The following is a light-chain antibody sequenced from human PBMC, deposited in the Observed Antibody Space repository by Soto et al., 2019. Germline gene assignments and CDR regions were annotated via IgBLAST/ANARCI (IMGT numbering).Light chain of an antibody. CDR3: CSYAGTYSVV. Sequence: QSALIQPRSVSGSPGQSVTISCTGTRSDVGDYYYISWYQHRPGTVPKLMIYDVDKRPSGVPDRFSGSKSGSTASLTVSGLQAEDEADYYGCSYAGTYSVVFGGGTKRTVL. V-gene: IGLV2-11*01. CDR1: RSDVGDYYY. J-gene: IGLJ2*01. CDR2: DVD.